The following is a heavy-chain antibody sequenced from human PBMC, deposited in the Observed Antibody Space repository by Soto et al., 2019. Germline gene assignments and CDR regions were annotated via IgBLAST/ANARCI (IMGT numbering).Heavy chain of an antibody. Sequence: VKGRFTISRDNSKNTLYLQMNSLRAEDTAVYYCARRSSGWYFDYWGQGALVTLSS. CDR3: ARRSSGWYFDY. D-gene: IGHD6-19*01. V-gene: IGHV3-23*01. J-gene: IGHJ4*02.